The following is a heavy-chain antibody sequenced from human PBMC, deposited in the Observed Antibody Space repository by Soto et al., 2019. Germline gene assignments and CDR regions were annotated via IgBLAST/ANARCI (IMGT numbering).Heavy chain of an antibody. CDR3: AAGEASSRNLAPYYLDF. J-gene: IGHJ4*02. D-gene: IGHD6-13*01. CDR2: IHYSGTT. V-gene: IGHV4-59*01. Sequence: SETLSLTCTVSGGSMRNYFWTWIRQPPGKRLEWIGYIHYSGTTSFFPSYNPSLRSRVTISEDTSKNQFSLKLLSVTTADTAVYFCAAGEASSRNLAPYYLDFWGQGTLVTVSS. CDR1: GGSMRNYF.